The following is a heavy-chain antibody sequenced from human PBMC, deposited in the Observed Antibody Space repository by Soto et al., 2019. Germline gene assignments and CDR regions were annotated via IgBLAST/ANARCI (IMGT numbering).Heavy chain of an antibody. D-gene: IGHD2-15*01. J-gene: IGHJ5*02. V-gene: IGHV4-59*01. CDR2: IYYSGST. CDR1: GGSISSYY. Sequence: SETLSLTCTVSGGSISSYYWSWIRQPPGKGLEWIGYIYYSGSTNYNPSLKSRVTISVDTSKNQFPLKLSSVTAADTAVYYCARSYSHSIAMWFDPWGQGTLVTVSS. CDR3: ARSYSHSIAMWFDP.